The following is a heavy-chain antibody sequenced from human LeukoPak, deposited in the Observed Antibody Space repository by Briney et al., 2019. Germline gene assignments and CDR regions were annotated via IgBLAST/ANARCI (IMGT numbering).Heavy chain of an antibody. CDR1: GFTFSSYA. V-gene: IGHV3-23*01. CDR3: AKVAWGGSGSYYSPYYFDY. CDR2: ISGSSGST. Sequence: PGGSLRLSCAASGFTFSSYAMSWVRQAPGKGLEWVSAISGSSGSTYYADSVKGRFTISRDNSKNTLYLQMNSLRAEDTAVYYCAKVAWGGSGSYYSPYYFDYWGQGTLVTVSS. D-gene: IGHD1-26*01. J-gene: IGHJ4*02.